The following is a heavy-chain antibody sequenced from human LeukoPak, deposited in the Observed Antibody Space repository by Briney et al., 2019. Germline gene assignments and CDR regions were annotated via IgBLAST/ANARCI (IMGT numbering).Heavy chain of an antibody. CDR3: AKSLRNWNYVPFLGY. J-gene: IGHJ4*02. V-gene: IGHV3-23*01. Sequence: GGSLRLSCAASGFTFSSYAMSWVRQAPGKGLEGVSAISGSGGSTYYADSVKGRFTISRDNSKNTLYLQMNSLRAEDTAVYYCAKSLRNWNYVPFLGYWGQGTLVTVSS. D-gene: IGHD1-7*01. CDR1: GFTFSSYA. CDR2: ISGSGGST.